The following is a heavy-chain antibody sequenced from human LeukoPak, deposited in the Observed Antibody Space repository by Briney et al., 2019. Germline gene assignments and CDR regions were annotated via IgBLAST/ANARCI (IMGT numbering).Heavy chain of an antibody. V-gene: IGHV4-31*03. Sequence: PSETLSLTCTVSGYSISSGYYWGWIRQHPGKGLEWIGYIYYSGSTYYNPSLKSRVTISVDTSKNQFSLKLSSVTAADTAVYYCARLYPNYDLGYYFDYWGQGTLVTVSS. CDR1: GYSISSGYY. J-gene: IGHJ4*02. CDR2: IYYSGST. D-gene: IGHD3-3*01. CDR3: ARLYPNYDLGYYFDY.